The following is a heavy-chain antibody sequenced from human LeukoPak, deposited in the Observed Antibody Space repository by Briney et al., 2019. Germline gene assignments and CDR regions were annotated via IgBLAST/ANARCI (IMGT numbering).Heavy chain of an antibody. D-gene: IGHD6-19*01. CDR1: GGSISSSNW. Sequence: SGTLSLTCAVSGGSISSSNWWSWVRQPPGKGLEWIGEIFHSGSTNYNPSLKSRLTISVDKSKNQFSLKLSSVTAADTAVYYCARVSSAVAGKDFDYWGQGTLVTVSS. J-gene: IGHJ4*02. CDR3: ARVSSAVAGKDFDY. V-gene: IGHV4-4*02. CDR2: IFHSGST.